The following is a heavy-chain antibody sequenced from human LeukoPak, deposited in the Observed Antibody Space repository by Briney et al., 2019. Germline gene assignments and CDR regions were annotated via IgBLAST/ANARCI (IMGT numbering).Heavy chain of an antibody. D-gene: IGHD3-3*01. CDR3: VGWSATRIDY. CDR1: GYSISSGYY. V-gene: IGHV4-38-2*01. CDR2: MHHSGST. Sequence: SETLSLTCAVSGYSISSGYYWGWIRQPPGQGLEWIGSMHHSGSTDYNPSLKRRVTISVDTSKNPLSLKLSSVTAADTAVYYCVGWSATRIDYWGQRTLVTLSS. J-gene: IGHJ4*02.